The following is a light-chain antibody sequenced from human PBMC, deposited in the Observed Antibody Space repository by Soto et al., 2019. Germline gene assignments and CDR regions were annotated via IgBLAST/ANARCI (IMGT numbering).Light chain of an antibody. CDR3: MRASHWPLT. J-gene: IGKJ4*01. CDR1: QSLVSSDGNIY. Sequence: DVVMTQSPLSLPVTLGQPASISCRSSQSLVSSDGNIYLNWFQQRPGQSPRRLMYKISNRDSGVPDRFSGSGSDTDFTLKISRVEAEDVGVYYCMRASHWPLTFGGGTTVEIK. V-gene: IGKV2-30*01. CDR2: KIS.